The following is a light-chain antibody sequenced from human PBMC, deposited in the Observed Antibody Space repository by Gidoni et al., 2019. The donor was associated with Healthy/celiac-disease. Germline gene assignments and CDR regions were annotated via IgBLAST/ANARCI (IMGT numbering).Light chain of an antibody. V-gene: IGKV1-39*01. J-gene: IGKJ1*01. Sequence: DIQMTQSPSSLSASVGDRVTITCRASQSISSYLNWYQQKPGKAPKLLIYAASSLQSGVPSRFSGSGSGTDFTLTISSLQPEDFATYYCQQGYSTPGTFGQGPRWKSN. CDR3: QQGYSTPGT. CDR1: QSISSY. CDR2: AAS.